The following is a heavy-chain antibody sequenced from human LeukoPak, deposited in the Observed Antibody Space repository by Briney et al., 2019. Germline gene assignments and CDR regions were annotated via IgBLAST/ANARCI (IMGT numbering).Heavy chain of an antibody. D-gene: IGHD1-7*01. V-gene: IGHV1-69*13. CDR3: ALGITGTRVHWFDP. CDR2: IIPIFGTA. Sequence: ASVKVSCKASGGTFSSYAISWVRQAPGQGLEWMGGIIPIFGTANYAQKFQGRATITADESTSTAYMELSSLRSEDTAVYYCALGITGTRVHWFDPWGQGTLVTVSS. CDR1: GGTFSSYA. J-gene: IGHJ5*02.